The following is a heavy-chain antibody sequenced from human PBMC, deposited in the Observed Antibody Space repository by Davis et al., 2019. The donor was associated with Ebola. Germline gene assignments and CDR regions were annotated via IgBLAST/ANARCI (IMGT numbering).Heavy chain of an antibody. D-gene: IGHD2-8*01. CDR1: GYGFADYW. J-gene: IGHJ4*02. Sequence: GEFLKISCKGSGYGFADYWIAWVRQTPGKGLEWMGIIYAGDSDSRYSPSFEGQVIISVDRSIKTVYLQWKSLRASDTAKYYCARQESLYGWSDYWGQGTLVTVSS. CDR3: ARQESLYGWSDY. V-gene: IGHV5-51*01. CDR2: IYAGDSDS.